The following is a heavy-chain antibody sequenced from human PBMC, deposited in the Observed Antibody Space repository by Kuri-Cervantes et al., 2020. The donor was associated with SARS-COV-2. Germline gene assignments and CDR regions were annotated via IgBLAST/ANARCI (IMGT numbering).Heavy chain of an antibody. J-gene: IGHJ5*02. Sequence: GGSLRLSCAASGFIVSDNYMSWVRQAPGKVLEWVSIIYSSGSTYYADSVKGRFTISRDNSKNKVYLQMNRLRAEDTAVYYCAREGSGSYFSPNWFDPWGQGTLVTVSS. V-gene: IGHV3-53*01. CDR3: AREGSGSYFSPNWFDP. CDR2: IYSSGST. CDR1: GFIVSDNY. D-gene: IGHD3-10*01.